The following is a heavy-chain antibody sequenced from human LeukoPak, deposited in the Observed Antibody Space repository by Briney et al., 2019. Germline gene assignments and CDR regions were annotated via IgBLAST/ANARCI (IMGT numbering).Heavy chain of an antibody. V-gene: IGHV4-59*01. D-gene: IGHD6-19*01. Sequence: SETLSLTCTVSGGSISSYYWSWIRQPPGKGLEGIGYIYYSGSTNYNPSLKSRVTISVDTSKNQFSLKLSSVTAADAAVYYCARDGSSGWYYFDYWGQGTLVTVSS. CDR1: GGSISSYY. J-gene: IGHJ4*02. CDR2: IYYSGST. CDR3: ARDGSSGWYYFDY.